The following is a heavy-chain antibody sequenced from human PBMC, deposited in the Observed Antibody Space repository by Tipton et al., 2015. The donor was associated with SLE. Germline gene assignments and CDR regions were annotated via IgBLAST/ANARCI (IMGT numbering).Heavy chain of an antibody. D-gene: IGHD6-6*01. CDR3: ARQSIAARPFDY. CDR1: GGSISSGYYY. V-gene: IGHV4-61*09. Sequence: TLSLTCTVSGGSISSGYYYWSWIRQPAGKGLEWIGHVYASESANHNPSLKSRVTISVDTSKNQFSLKLSSVTAADTAVYYCARQSIAARPFDYWGQGTLVTASS. J-gene: IGHJ4*02. CDR2: VYASESA.